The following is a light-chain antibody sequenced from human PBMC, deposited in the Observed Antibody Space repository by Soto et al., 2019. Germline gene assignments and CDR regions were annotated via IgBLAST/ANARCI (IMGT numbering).Light chain of an antibody. V-gene: IGLV2-23*01. J-gene: IGLJ2*01. CDR1: SSDVGSYNL. CDR3: CSYAGSSTWVV. CDR2: EGS. Sequence: QSALTQPASVSGSPGQSITISCTGTSSDVGSYNLVSWYQQHPGKAPKLTIYEGSKRPSGVSNRFSGSKSGNTASLTISGLQAEDEADYYCCSYAGSSTWVVFGGGTKLTVL.